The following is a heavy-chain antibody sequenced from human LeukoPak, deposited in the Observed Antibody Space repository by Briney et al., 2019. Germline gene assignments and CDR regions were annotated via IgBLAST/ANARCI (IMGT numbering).Heavy chain of an antibody. CDR2: ISGSGGST. CDR1: GFTFSSYA. V-gene: IGHV3-23*01. Sequence: GESLRLSCAASGFTFSSYAMSWVRQAPGKGLEWVSAISGSGGSTYYADSVKGRFTISRDNSKNTLYLQMNSLRAEDTAVYYCAKDRSVHSSGWPTPFDYWGQGTLVTVSS. CDR3: AKDRSVHSSGWPTPFDY. J-gene: IGHJ4*02. D-gene: IGHD6-19*01.